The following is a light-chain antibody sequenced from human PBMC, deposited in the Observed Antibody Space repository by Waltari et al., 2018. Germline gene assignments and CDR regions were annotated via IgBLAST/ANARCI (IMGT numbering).Light chain of an antibody. CDR2: GVS. CDR3: CSYAGANLVI. Sequence: QSALTQPASVSGSPGQSITISCSGTSSDIGSYSLVSWYQQHPGKAPKLIIHGVSGRPSGVSDGFSGSRSGSTASLTMSGLPTEDEATFYCCSYAGANLVIFGGGTRVTVL. J-gene: IGLJ2*01. CDR1: SSDIGSYSL. V-gene: IGLV2-23*02.